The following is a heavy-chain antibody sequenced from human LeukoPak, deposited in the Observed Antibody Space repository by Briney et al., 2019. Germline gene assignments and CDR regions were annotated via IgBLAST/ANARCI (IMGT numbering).Heavy chain of an antibody. CDR2: ISHDGSNK. CDR3: AKQGVYYYDSSGSYFDY. D-gene: IGHD3-22*01. V-gene: IGHV3-30*18. CDR1: GFSFSNSR. Sequence: PGGSLRLSCAPSGFSFSNSRMHWVRQAPGKGLEGVAVISHDGSNKYYADSVKGRFTISRDNSKTTLYLQLNSLRAEDTAVYYCAKQGVYYYDSSGSYFDYWGQGTLVTVSS. J-gene: IGHJ4*02.